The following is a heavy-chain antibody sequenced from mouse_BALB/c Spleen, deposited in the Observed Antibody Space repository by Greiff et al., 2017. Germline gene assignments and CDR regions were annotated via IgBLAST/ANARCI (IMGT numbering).Heavy chain of an antibody. D-gene: IGHD1-2*01. Sequence: QVQLQQSGPGLVAPSQSLPITCTVSGFSLTSYDISWIRQPPGKGLEWLGVIWTGGGTNYNSAFMSRLSISKDNSKSQVFLKMNSLQTDDTAIYYCVKNSLLRPHAMDYWGQGTSVTVSS. CDR1: GFSLTSYD. CDR2: IWTGGGT. CDR3: VKNSLLRPHAMDY. V-gene: IGHV2-9-2*01. J-gene: IGHJ4*01.